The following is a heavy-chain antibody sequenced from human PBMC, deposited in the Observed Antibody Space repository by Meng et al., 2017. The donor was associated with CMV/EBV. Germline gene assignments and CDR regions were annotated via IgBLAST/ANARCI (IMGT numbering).Heavy chain of an antibody. CDR3: AKAYGSYYIGDAFDI. CDR1: GFTFDDYA. CDR2: ISWNSGSI. Sequence: GGSLRLSCAASGFTFDDYAMHWVRQAPGKGLAWVSGISWNSGSIGYADSVKGRFTISRDNAKNSLYLQMNSLRAEDTVLYYCAKAYGSYYIGDAFDIWGQGTMVTVSS. J-gene: IGHJ3*02. V-gene: IGHV3-9*01. D-gene: IGHD3-10*01.